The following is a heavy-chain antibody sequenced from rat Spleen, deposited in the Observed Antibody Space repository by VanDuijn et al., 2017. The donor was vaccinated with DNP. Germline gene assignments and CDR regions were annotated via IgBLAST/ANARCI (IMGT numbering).Heavy chain of an antibody. CDR2: INSAGST. D-gene: IGHD1-6*01. CDR3: ARSSSILDYFNY. CDR1: GYSISSNY. Sequence: EVQLQESGPGLVKPSQSLSLTCSVTGYSISSNYWGWIRKFPGSKMEWMGYINSAGSTNYNPSLKSRISITRDTSKNQFFLQLNSVTTEDTATYYCARSSSILDYFNYWGQGVMVTVSS. J-gene: IGHJ2*01. V-gene: IGHV3-1*01.